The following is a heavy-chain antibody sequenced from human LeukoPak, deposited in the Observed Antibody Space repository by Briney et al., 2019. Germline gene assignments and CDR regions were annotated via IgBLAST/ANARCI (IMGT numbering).Heavy chain of an antibody. J-gene: IGHJ6*04. V-gene: IGHV4-34*01. Sequence: SETLSLTCAVYGGSFSGYYWSWIRQPPGKGLEWIGENNHSGSTNYNPSLKSRVTISVDTSKNQFSLELSSVTAADTAVYYCARSDTHIPDVWGKGTTVTVSS. CDR3: ARSDTHIPDV. CDR1: GGSFSGYY. D-gene: IGHD2-15*01. CDR2: NNHSGST.